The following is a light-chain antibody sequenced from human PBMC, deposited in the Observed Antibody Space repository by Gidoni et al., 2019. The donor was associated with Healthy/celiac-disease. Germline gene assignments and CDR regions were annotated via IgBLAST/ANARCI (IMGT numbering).Light chain of an antibody. CDR3: QQSYSTPQT. CDR1: QSISSY. Sequence: DIQMTQSPSSLSASVGDRVTITCRASQSISSYLNWYQQKPGKAPRLLIYAASSLQSGVPSRLSGSGFGPDFTLTISSLQPEVFPTYYCQQSYSTPQTFGQGTKVEIK. CDR2: AAS. V-gene: IGKV1-39*01. J-gene: IGKJ1*01.